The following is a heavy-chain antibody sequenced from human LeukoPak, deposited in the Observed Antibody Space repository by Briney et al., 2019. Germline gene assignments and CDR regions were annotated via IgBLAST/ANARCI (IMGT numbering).Heavy chain of an antibody. CDR2: ISGSGSDI. V-gene: IGHV3-21*01. CDR3: ARRTFPNDAFDV. D-gene: IGHD1-7*01. Sequence: GGCLRLSCAASGFTFSTFSMNWVRQTPGKGLEWVSAISGSGSDIYYADSVKGRFTISRDNPKRSLYLQMNSLRAEDTAVYYCARRTFPNDAFDVWGQGTVVTVSS. J-gene: IGHJ3*01. CDR1: GFTFSTFS.